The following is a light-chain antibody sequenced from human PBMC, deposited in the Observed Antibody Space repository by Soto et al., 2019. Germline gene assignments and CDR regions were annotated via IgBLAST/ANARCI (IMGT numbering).Light chain of an antibody. Sequence: EIVLTQSAGTLSLSPGERATLSCWASQRVSSNYLAWYQQKPGQAPRLLIYGASNRATGIPDRFSGSGSGADFTLTISRLEPEDVAVYYCQQFGSSLFTFGPGTKVEIK. J-gene: IGKJ3*01. CDR3: QQFGSSLFT. CDR1: QRVSSNY. V-gene: IGKV3-20*01. CDR2: GAS.